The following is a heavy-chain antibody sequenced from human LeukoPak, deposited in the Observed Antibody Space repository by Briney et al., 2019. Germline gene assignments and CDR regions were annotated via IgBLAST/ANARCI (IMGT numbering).Heavy chain of an antibody. CDR3: ARDGRLSYYYGMDV. CDR1: GGSISSYY. D-gene: IGHD1-26*01. Sequence: DPSETLSLTCTVSGGSISSYYWSWIRQPAGKGLEWIGRICTSGSTNYNPSLKSRVTMSVDTSKNQFSLKLSSVTAADTAVYYCARDGRLSYYYGMDVWGQGTTVTVSS. J-gene: IGHJ6*02. V-gene: IGHV4-4*07. CDR2: ICTSGST.